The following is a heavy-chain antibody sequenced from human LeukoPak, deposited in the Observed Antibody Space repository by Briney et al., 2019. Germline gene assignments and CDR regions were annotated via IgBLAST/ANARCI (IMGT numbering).Heavy chain of an antibody. CDR2: IYYSGST. D-gene: IGHD5-18*01. V-gene: IGHV4-31*03. CDR1: GGSISSGGYY. J-gene: IGHJ4*02. Sequence: SETLSLTCTVSGGSISSGGYYWSWIRQHPGKGLEWIGYIYYSGSTYYNPSPKSRVTISVDTSKNQFSLKLSSVTAADTAVYYCARDRGYSYGPATFFDYWGQGTLVTVSS. CDR3: ARDRGYSYGPATFFDY.